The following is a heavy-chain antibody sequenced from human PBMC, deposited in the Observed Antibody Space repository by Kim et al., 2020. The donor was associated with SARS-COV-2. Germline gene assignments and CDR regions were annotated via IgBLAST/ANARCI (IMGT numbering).Heavy chain of an antibody. CDR3: ARPAPQWLRFDGYFDY. CDR2: NYYSANT. J-gene: IGHJ4*02. CDR1: GGSISSCCCY. D-gene: IGHD5-12*01. V-gene: IGHV4-39*02. Sequence: SETLSLTCTVSGGSISSCCCYWSRHRPPPGLELVWNSSNYYSANTNSYPSLQSRVTISVDTSKNHLSLKLSSVTAADTAVYYSARPAPQWLRFDGYFDYWGQGTLVTVSS.